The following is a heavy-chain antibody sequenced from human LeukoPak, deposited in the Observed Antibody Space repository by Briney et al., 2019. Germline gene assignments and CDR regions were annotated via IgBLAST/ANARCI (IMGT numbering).Heavy chain of an antibody. J-gene: IGHJ6*02. CDR1: GGSISSYY. V-gene: IGHV4-59*01. D-gene: IGHD3-22*01. CDR3: ARSCYYDSSGYSYYYYYGMDV. CDR2: IYYSGST. Sequence: SETLSLTCTVSGGSISSYYWSWIRQPPGKGLEWIGYIYYSGSTNYNPSLKSRVTISVDTSKNQFSLKLSSVTAADTAVYYCARSCYYDSSGYSYYYYYGMDVWGQGTTVTVSS.